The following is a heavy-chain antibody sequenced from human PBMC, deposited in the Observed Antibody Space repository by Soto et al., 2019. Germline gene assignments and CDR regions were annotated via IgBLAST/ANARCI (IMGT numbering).Heavy chain of an antibody. J-gene: IGHJ4*02. CDR3: ARDLAAAGTGAFDY. D-gene: IGHD6-13*01. CDR1: GGTFSSYA. CDR2: IILIFGTA. V-gene: IGHV1-69*01. Sequence: QVQLVQSGAEVKKPGSSVKVSCKASGGTFSSYAISWVRQAPGQGLEWMGGIILIFGTANYAQKFQGRVTITADEYTSTAYMELSSLRSEDTAVYYCARDLAAAGTGAFDYWGQGTMVTVSS.